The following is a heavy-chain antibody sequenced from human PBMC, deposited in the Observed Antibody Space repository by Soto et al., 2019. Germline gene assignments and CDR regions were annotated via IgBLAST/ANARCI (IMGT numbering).Heavy chain of an antibody. Sequence: QVQLVESGGGVVQPGRSLRLSCAVSGFTFSSYGMHWVRQAPGKGLEWVAVIWYDGSNKYYADSVKGRFTISRDNSKNTLYLQMNSLRAEDTAVYYCAREGSGYLYYFDYWGQGTLVTVSS. V-gene: IGHV3-33*01. D-gene: IGHD5-12*01. CDR1: GFTFSSYG. CDR2: IWYDGSNK. CDR3: AREGSGYLYYFDY. J-gene: IGHJ4*02.